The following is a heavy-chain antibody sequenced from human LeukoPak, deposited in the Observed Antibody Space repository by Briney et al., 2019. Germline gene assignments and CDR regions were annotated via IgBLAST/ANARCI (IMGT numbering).Heavy chain of an antibody. J-gene: IGHJ4*02. CDR1: GGSISSYY. D-gene: IGHD2-15*01. Sequence: PSETLSLTCTVSGGSISSYYWSWIRQPPGKGLEWIGYIYYSGSTNYNPSLKSRVTISVDTSKNQFSLKLSSVTAADTAVYYCARVKPPDIVVGGYFDYWGQGTLVTVSS. CDR2: IYYSGST. V-gene: IGHV4-59*01. CDR3: ARVKPPDIVVGGYFDY.